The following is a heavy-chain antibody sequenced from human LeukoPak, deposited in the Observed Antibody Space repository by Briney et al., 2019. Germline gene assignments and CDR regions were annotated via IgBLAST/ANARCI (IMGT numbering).Heavy chain of an antibody. CDR2: IYYSGST. J-gene: IGHJ6*02. CDR1: GGSISSYY. CDR3: ARDRITMVRGASNYGMDV. Sequence: PSETLSLTCTVSGGSISSYYWSWIRQPPGKGLEWIGYIYYSGSTNYNPSLKSRVTISVDTSKNQFSLKLSSVTAADTAVYYCARDRITMVRGASNYGMDVWGQGTTVTVSS. D-gene: IGHD3-10*01. V-gene: IGHV4-59*01.